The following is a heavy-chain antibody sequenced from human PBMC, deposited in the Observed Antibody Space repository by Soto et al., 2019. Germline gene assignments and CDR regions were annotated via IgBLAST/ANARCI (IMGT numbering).Heavy chain of an antibody. CDR2: ISDDGSNK. CDR1: GFTFTNYA. V-gene: IGHV3-30-3*01. D-gene: IGHD6-13*01. J-gene: IGHJ4*02. Sequence: QVQLVESGGGVVQPGRSLRLSCAVSGFTFTNYAMHWVRQAPGKGLEWVAVISDDGSNKKYADSVKGRFTISRDNSKNPMYMQMNSLRAEDTALYYCARDHFAISWSYFDYWGQGTLVTVSS. CDR3: ARDHFAISWSYFDY.